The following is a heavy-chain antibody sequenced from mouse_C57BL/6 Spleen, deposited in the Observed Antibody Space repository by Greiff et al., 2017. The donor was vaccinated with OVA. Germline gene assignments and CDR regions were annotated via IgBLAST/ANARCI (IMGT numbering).Heavy chain of an antibody. CDR1: GYSITSGYD. Sequence: EVKLMESGPGMVKPSQSLSLTCTVTGYSITSGYDWHWIRHFPGNKLEWMGYISYSGSTNYNPSLKSRISITHDTSKNHFFLKLNSVTTEDTATYYCARSYDGYSYYAMDYWGQGTSVTVSS. J-gene: IGHJ4*01. CDR3: ARSYDGYSYYAMDY. V-gene: IGHV3-1*01. CDR2: ISYSGST. D-gene: IGHD2-3*01.